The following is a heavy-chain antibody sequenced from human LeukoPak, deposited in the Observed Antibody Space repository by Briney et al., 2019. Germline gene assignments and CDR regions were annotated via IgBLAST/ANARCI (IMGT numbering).Heavy chain of an antibody. D-gene: IGHD3-22*01. CDR3: ARGWGNYYDSSEGFPPDY. V-gene: IGHV1-8*01. J-gene: IGHJ4*02. CDR1: GYTFTSYD. Sequence: GASVKVSCKASGYTFTSYDINWVRQATGQGLEWMGWMNPNSGNTGYAQKFQGRVTMTRNTSISTAYMELSSLRSEDTAVYYCARGWGNYYDSSEGFPPDYWGQGTLVTVSS. CDR2: MNPNSGNT.